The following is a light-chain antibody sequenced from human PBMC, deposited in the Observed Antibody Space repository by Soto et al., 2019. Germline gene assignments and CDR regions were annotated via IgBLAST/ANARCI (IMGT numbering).Light chain of an antibody. Sequence: ALTQPRSVSGSPGQSVTISCIGTSSDVVSWYQQHPDKAPKLIIYYVTQRPSGVPDRFSASKSGNTASLTISGLQAEDEADYYCCSSAGGFTWVFGGGTKLTVL. CDR2: YVT. CDR1: SSDV. V-gene: IGLV2-11*01. J-gene: IGLJ3*02. CDR3: CSSAGGFTWV.